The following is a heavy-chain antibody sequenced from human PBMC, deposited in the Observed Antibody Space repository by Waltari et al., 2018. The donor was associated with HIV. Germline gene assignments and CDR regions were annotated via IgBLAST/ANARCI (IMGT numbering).Heavy chain of an antibody. CDR3: AKDLAGSSL. V-gene: IGHV3-30*18. J-gene: IGHJ1*01. CDR1: GFRFSING. D-gene: IGHD3-10*01. CDR2: ISYNGKRT. Sequence: QENLVESGGGVVQPGGSLRLSGAGLGFRFSINGMHWVRQSPGKGLEWVATISYNGKRTDYVDSVKGRFTISRDNSKHTVFLQMSSLRAEDTSIYYCAKDLAGSSLWGQGALVTVSS.